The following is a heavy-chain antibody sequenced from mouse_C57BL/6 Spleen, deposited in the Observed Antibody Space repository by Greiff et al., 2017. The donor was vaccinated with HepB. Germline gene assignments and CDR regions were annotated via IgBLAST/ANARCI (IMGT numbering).Heavy chain of an antibody. Sequence: VQLKQPGAELVKPGASVKMSCKASGYTFTSYWITWVKQRPGQGLEWIGDIYPGSGSTNYNEKFKSKATLTVDTSSSTAYMQLSSLTSEDSAVYYCARYYGSSWYFDVWGTGTTVTVSS. CDR3: ARYYGSSWYFDV. V-gene: IGHV1-55*01. CDR1: GYTFTSYW. J-gene: IGHJ1*03. D-gene: IGHD1-1*01. CDR2: IYPGSGST.